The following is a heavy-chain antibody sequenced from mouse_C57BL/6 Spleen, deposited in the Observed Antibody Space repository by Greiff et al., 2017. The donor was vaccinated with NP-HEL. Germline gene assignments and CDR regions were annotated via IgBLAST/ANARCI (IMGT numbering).Heavy chain of an antibody. CDR3: ATIYYEYALYLDY. CDR2: LYPGDGDT. J-gene: IGHJ2*01. Sequence: VQRVESGPELVKPGASVKISCKASGYAFSSSWMNWVKQRPGQGLAWIGRLYPGDGDTNYNGKFNGKATLTADKSSSTAYMQLSSLTSEDSAVYFCATIYYEYALYLDYWGQGTTLTVSS. V-gene: IGHV1-82*01. CDR1: GYAFSSSW. D-gene: IGHD2-4*01.